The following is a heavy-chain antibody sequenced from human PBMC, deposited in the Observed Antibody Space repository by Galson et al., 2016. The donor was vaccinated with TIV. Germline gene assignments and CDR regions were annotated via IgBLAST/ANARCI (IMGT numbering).Heavy chain of an antibody. CDR1: GYTFTSFG. V-gene: IGHV1-18*01. CDR2: ISAYNGDT. J-gene: IGHJ3*02. Sequence: SVKVSCKASGYTFTSFGLSWARQAPGQGLEWMGWISAYNGDTYFGQRVQGRVTMTTDTSTSTAYMELRSLKSEDTAVYYCASPQSTGRFPAQVAFDIWGQGTTVTVSS. D-gene: IGHD1-26*01. CDR3: ASPQSTGRFPAQVAFDI.